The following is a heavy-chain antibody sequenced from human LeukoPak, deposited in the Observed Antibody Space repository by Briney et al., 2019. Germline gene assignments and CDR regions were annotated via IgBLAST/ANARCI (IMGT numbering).Heavy chain of an antibody. J-gene: IGHJ5*02. Sequence: GGSLRLSCAASGFTFISYWMSWVRQAPGKGLEWVANIKQDGSEKYYVDSVKGRFTISRDNAKNSLYLQMNSLRAEDTAVYYCARDRDYSIDYYGSGSYYNWFDPWGQGTLVTVSS. CDR2: IKQDGSEK. CDR3: ARDRDYSIDYYGSGSYYNWFDP. V-gene: IGHV3-7*01. D-gene: IGHD3-10*01. CDR1: GFTFISYW.